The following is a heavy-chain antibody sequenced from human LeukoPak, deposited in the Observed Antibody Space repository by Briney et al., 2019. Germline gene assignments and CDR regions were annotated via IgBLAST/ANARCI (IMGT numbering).Heavy chain of an antibody. D-gene: IGHD4-17*01. CDR1: GFTFSSYG. CDR2: IRYDGSNK. V-gene: IGHV3-30*02. J-gene: IGHJ4*02. CDR3: AKDPSYGDYVDHFDY. Sequence: GGSLRLSCAASGFTFSSYGMHWVRQAPGKGLEWVAFIRYDGSNKYYADSAKGRFTISRDNSKNTLYLQMNSLRAEDTAVYYCAKDPSYGDYVDHFDYWGQGTLVTVSS.